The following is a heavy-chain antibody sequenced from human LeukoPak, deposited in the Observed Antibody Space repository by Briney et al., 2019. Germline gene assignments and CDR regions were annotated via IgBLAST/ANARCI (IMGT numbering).Heavy chain of an antibody. J-gene: IGHJ4*02. CDR3: ANSPAADFNY. Sequence: GGSLRLSCAASGFTFSTYSMNWVRQAPGKGLEWVSSISGSSSYIYYADSVKGRFTISRDNANNSLYLQMNSLRAEDTAVYYCANSPAADFNYWGQGTLVTVSS. V-gene: IGHV3-21*01. D-gene: IGHD2-2*01. CDR1: GFTFSTYS. CDR2: ISGSSSYI.